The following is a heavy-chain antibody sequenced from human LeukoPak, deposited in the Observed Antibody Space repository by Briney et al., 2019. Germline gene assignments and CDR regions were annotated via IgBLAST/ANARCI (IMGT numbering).Heavy chain of an antibody. Sequence: GGSLRLSCAASGFTFSNYWMHWVRQAPGKGLVWVSRINSDGGSPSYADSVKGRFTISRDNAKNSLYLQMNSLRAEDTAVYYCARGGGGSYYSFGGQGTLVTVSS. J-gene: IGHJ4*02. CDR2: INSDGGSP. CDR3: ARGGGGSYYSF. D-gene: IGHD1-26*01. CDR1: GFTFSNYW. V-gene: IGHV3-74*01.